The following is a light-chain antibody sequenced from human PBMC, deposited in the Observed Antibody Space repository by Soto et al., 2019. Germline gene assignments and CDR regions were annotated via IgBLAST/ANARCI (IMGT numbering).Light chain of an antibody. J-gene: IGKJ1*01. CDR2: SGY. Sequence: FVVTQSPDTLSLSPGETATLSFRASQSVSSSVAWYQHKPGQSPRLVVYSGYKRSPGIPARFSGSGSGTDFTLTISSLESDDFAIYYCQQRYSWLRVFGPGTKVDIK. CDR1: QSVSSS. V-gene: IGKV3-11*01. CDR3: QQRYSWLRV.